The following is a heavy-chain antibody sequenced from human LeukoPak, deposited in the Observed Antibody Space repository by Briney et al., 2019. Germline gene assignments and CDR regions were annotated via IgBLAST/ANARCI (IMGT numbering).Heavy chain of an antibody. CDR3: ARGRIGGGNRFDY. Sequence: ASVKVSCKASGYTFTGYYMHWVRQAPGQGLEWMGRINPNSGGTNYAQKFQGRVTMTRDTSISTAYMELSRLRSDDTAVYYCARGRIGGGNRFDYWGQGTLVTVSS. V-gene: IGHV1-2*06. CDR1: GYTFTGYY. D-gene: IGHD4-23*01. J-gene: IGHJ4*02. CDR2: INPNSGGT.